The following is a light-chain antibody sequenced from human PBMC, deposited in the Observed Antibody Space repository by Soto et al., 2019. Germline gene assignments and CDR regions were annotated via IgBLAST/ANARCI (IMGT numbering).Light chain of an antibody. CDR1: QSVSNNY. CDR2: GAS. Sequence: EILDPHSRGALSLSPESRSSLACRASQSVSNNYLAWYQQKPGQAPRLLIYGASNRATGIPDRFSGSGSGTDFTLTISRLEPEDFAVYYCQQYGRSGTFGQGTKVDIK. J-gene: IGKJ1*01. CDR3: QQYGRSGT. V-gene: IGKV3-20*01.